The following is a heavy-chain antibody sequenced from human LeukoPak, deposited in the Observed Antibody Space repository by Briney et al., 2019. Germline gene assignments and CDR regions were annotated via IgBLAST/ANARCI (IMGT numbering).Heavy chain of an antibody. D-gene: IGHD3-22*01. CDR1: GYSISSGYY. Sequence: SETLSLTCTVSGYSISSGYYWGWIRQPPGKGLEWIGYIYYSGSTNYNPSLKSRVTISVDTSKNQFSLKLSSVTAADTAVYYCARHRFMYYYDSSGRPMGAFDIWGQGTMVTVSS. CDR3: ARHRFMYYYDSSGRPMGAFDI. CDR2: IYYSGST. J-gene: IGHJ3*02. V-gene: IGHV4-38-2*02.